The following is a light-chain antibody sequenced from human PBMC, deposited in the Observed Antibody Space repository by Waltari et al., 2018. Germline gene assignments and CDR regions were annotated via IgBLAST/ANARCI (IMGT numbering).Light chain of an antibody. V-gene: IGKV1-5*01. CDR1: HSISTW. Sequence: DIQMTQSPSTLSASVGDRVTITCRARHSISTWLAWYQQKPGKAPKLLIYDASSLERGVPSRFSGSASGTEFTLTISSLQPDDFATYYCQQYDTYWTFGQGTKVELK. CDR2: DAS. CDR3: QQYDTYWT. J-gene: IGKJ1*01.